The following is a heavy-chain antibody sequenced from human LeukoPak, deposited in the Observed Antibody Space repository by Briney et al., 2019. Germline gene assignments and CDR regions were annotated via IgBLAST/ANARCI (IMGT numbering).Heavy chain of an antibody. Sequence: SETLSPTCTVSGGSISSYYWSWIRQPVGKGLEWIGRIYTSGSANYNPSLKSRVTMSVDTSNNQFSLKLSSVTAADTALYYCARDRSTDMVRGSFDYWGQGTLVTVSS. D-gene: IGHD5-18*01. CDR1: GGSISSYY. J-gene: IGHJ4*02. CDR2: IYTSGSA. V-gene: IGHV4-4*07. CDR3: ARDRSTDMVRGSFDY.